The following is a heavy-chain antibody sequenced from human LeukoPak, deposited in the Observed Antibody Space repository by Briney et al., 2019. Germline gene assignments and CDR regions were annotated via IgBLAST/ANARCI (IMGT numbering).Heavy chain of an antibody. J-gene: IGHJ4*02. CDR2: ISYDGSNK. D-gene: IGHD3-22*01. V-gene: IGHV3-30-3*01. CDR3: ARERGMIVRYFDY. Sequence: GGPLRLSCAASGFTFSSYAMHWVRQAPGKGLEWVAVISYDGSNKYYADSVKGRFTISRDNSKNTLYLQMNSLRAEDTAVYYCARERGMIVRYFDYWGQGTLVTVSS. CDR1: GFTFSSYA.